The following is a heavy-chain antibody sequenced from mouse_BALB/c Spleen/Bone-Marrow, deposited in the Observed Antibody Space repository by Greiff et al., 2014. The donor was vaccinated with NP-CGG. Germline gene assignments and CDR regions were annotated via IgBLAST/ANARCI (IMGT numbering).Heavy chain of an antibody. CDR1: GYTFTYYT. J-gene: IGHJ4*01. V-gene: IGHV1-4*02. Sequence: QVQLKDSAAELARPGASVKMSCKTSGYTFTYYTMHWVKQRPGQGLEWIGYINPSSGYTDYNQKFKGKTTLTTDKSSSTAYLQLSSLTSEDSAVYYCVRENYDYDGDAMDYWGQGTSVTVSS. D-gene: IGHD2-4*01. CDR2: INPSSGYT. CDR3: VRENYDYDGDAMDY.